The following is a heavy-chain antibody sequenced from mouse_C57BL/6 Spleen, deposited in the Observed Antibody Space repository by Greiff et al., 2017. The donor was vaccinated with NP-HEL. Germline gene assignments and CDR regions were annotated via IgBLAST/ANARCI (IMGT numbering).Heavy chain of an antibody. J-gene: IGHJ2*01. V-gene: IGHV1-52*01. CDR3: ARYGAFDY. D-gene: IGHD1-1*01. CDR1: GYTFTSYW. Sequence: VQLQQPGAELVRPGSSVKLSCTASGYTFTSYWMHWVKQRPIQGLEWLGNIDPSDSETQYTQKFKDKATLTVDKSSCTAYMQLSSLTSEDSSVYSCARYGAFDYWGQGTTLTVSS. CDR2: IDPSDSET.